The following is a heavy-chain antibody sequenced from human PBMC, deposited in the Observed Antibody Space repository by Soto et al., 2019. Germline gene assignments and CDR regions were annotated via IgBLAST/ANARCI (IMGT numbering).Heavy chain of an antibody. J-gene: IGHJ4*02. D-gene: IGHD5-12*01. CDR1: AFSVSTSGMC. V-gene: IGHV2-70*11. CDR2: IDWDDDK. Sequence: SRPTLVNPTQTLTLTCTFSAFSVSTSGMCVSWIRQPPGKALERLARIDWDDDKCYSTALKTRLHNSKDTSKNQVVLTMTNMDPVDTATYYCARIHLREYSGYDYWGQGALVTVSS. CDR3: ARIHLREYSGYDY.